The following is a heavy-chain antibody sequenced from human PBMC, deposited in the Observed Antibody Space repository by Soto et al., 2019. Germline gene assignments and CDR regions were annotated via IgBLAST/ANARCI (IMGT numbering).Heavy chain of an antibody. CDR1: GLTFSLYP. CDR3: AKDLKRRDTLAVIPATPLDF. V-gene: IGHV3-23*01. J-gene: IGHJ4*02. CDR2: ISASGGLT. D-gene: IGHD2-15*01. Sequence: VVSLRLSCAASGLTFSLYPMTWVRQAPWKGLQWVSSISASGGLTYYADSVKGRFTISRDNSKNTLYLQMNGLRAEDTALYFCAKDLKRRDTLAVIPATPLDFWGQGTLVTVSS.